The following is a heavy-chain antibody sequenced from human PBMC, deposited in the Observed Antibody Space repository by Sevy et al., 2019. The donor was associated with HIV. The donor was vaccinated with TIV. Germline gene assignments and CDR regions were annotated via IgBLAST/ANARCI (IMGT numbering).Heavy chain of an antibody. CDR2: IYTSGST. D-gene: IGHD6-13*01. CDR1: GGSISSYY. J-gene: IGHJ4*02. V-gene: IGHV4-4*07. Sequence: SETLSLTCTVSGGSISSYYWRWIRQPAGKGLEWIGRIYTSGSTNYNPSLKSRVTMSVDTSKNQFSLKLSSVTAADTAVYYCAIGYSSSCVDYWGQGTLVTVSS. CDR3: AIGYSSSCVDY.